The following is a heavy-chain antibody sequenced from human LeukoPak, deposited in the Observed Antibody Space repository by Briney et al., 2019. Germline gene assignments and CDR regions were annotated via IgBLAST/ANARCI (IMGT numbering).Heavy chain of an antibody. CDR2: ISWNSGSI. Sequence: PGGSLRLSCAASGFTVSSNYMSWVRQAPGKGPEWVSVISWNSGSIGYADSVKGRFTISRDNAKNSLYLQMNSLRAEDMALYYCAKGLWDGGLFDIWGQGTMVTVSS. V-gene: IGHV3-9*03. J-gene: IGHJ3*02. CDR1: GFTVSSNY. CDR3: AKGLWDGGLFDI. D-gene: IGHD1-26*01.